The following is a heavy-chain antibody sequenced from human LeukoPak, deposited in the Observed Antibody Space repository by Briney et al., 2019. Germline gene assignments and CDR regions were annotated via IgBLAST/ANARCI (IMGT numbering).Heavy chain of an antibody. Sequence: ASVKVSCKASGYTFTSYDINWVRQATGQGLEWMGWMNPNSGNTGYAQKFQGRVTMTRNTSISTAYMELSSLRSEDTAVYYRARGGSSTSWYYYYGMDVWGQGTTVTVSS. CDR1: GYTFTSYD. V-gene: IGHV1-8*01. D-gene: IGHD2-2*01. J-gene: IGHJ6*02. CDR3: ARGGSSTSWYYYYGMDV. CDR2: MNPNSGNT.